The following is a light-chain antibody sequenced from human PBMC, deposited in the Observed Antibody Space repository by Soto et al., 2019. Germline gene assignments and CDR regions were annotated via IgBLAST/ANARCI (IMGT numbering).Light chain of an antibody. CDR3: QQSYSTPRT. CDR1: QSISSY. J-gene: IGKJ1*01. Sequence: ARFPLPCRASQSISSYLNWYQQKPGKAPKLLIYTASSLQSGVPSRFSGSGSGTDFTLTISSLQPEDFATYYCQQSYSTPRTFGQGTKVDIK. V-gene: IGKV1-39*01. CDR2: TAS.